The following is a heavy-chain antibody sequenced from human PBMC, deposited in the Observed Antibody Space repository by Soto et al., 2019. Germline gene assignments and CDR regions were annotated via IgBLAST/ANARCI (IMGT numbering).Heavy chain of an antibody. V-gene: IGHV1-3*01. J-gene: IGHJ3*02. D-gene: IGHD3-3*01. CDR2: ISAGSGDT. Sequence: ASVEVSRQASDYTFATYALHCVRQAPGPGLEWLGWISAGSGDTRYSQNFQGRVTITRDTSASTAYMELSSLRSEDTAVYYCARDETHRRFLEGYQNAFDIWGQGSMVTGSS. CDR3: ARDETHRRFLEGYQNAFDI. CDR1: DYTFATYA.